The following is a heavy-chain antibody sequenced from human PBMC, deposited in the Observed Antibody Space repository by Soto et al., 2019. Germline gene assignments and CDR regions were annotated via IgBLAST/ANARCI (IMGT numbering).Heavy chain of an antibody. CDR1: GFTFSYYA. V-gene: IGHV3-30*18. CDR2: ITYDGSDK. J-gene: IGHJ4*02. Sequence: QVQLVESGGGVVQPGRSLRLSCAASGFTFSYYAMHWVRQAPGKGLEWVAVITYDGSDKYYADSVKGRFTISRDNSRNTLNLQMNSLRAEDTAVYYCAKCLEELSPESYDYWGQGTLITVSS. D-gene: IGHD3-16*02. CDR3: AKCLEELSPESYDY.